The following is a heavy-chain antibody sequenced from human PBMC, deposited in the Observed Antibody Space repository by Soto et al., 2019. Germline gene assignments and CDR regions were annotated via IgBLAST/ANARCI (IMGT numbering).Heavy chain of an antibody. CDR1: GFTFSSYA. J-gene: IGHJ4*02. V-gene: IGHV3-23*01. Sequence: GGSLRLSCAASGFTFSSYAMSWVRQAPGKGLEWVSAISGSGGSTYYADSVKGRFTISRDNSKNTLYLQLNSLRAEDTAVYYCAKDKNAQGLETFDYWGQGTLVTVSS. CDR2: ISGSGGST. CDR3: AKDKNAQGLETFDY. D-gene: IGHD1-1*01.